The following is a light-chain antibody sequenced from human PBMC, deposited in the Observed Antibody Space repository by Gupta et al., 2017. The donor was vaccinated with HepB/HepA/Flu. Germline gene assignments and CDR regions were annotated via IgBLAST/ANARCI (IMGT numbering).Light chain of an antibody. CDR1: SSNIGAGYD. CDR3: QSYDNRMSGFVV. Sequence: QSLLTQPPSVSGAPGQRATISCTGNSSNIGAGYDVHWYLQYPGAAPTTLFSQKGNRRSGVSARVSSATSGTTASPAITALHADEEADDYYQSYDNRMSGFVVFGGGTKLTVL. V-gene: IGLV1-40*01. CDR2: QKG. J-gene: IGLJ2*01.